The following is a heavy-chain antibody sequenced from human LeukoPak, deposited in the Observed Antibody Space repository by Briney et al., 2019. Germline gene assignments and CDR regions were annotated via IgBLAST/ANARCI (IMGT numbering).Heavy chain of an antibody. V-gene: IGHV1-46*01. Sequence: GASVKVSCKASGYTFTNYYMHWVRQAPGQGLEWMGLINPTGTGTKYAQKFRGRVTLTRDTSTTTVYMELSSLRSEDTAVYYCAREESGGYFDYWGQGTPVTVSS. D-gene: IGHD2-8*02. CDR2: INPTGTGT. J-gene: IGHJ4*02. CDR3: AREESGGYFDY. CDR1: GYTFTNYY.